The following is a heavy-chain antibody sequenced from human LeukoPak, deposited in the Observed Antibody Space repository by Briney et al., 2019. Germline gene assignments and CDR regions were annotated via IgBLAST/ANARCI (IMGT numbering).Heavy chain of an antibody. CDR2: ISYDGTNA. CDR1: GFTFFTYS. Sequence: GRSLRLSCSASGFTFFTYSMHWVRQAPGRGLEWVALISYDGTNAFYADSVKGRFTISRDDSQNTLYLQLNSLRAEDTAVYYCARSYGSATYAFDSWGQGTLVTVSS. V-gene: IGHV3-30-3*01. CDR3: ARSYGSATYAFDS. D-gene: IGHD3-10*01. J-gene: IGHJ4*02.